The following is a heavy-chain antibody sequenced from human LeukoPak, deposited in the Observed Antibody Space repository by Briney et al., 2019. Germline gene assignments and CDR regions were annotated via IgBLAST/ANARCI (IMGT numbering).Heavy chain of an antibody. V-gene: IGHV4-59*01. Sequence: SETLSLTCTVSGASISSYYWSWIRQPPGKGLEWIGYIYYSGSTNYNPSLKSRVTISVDTSKNQFSLKLSSVTAADTAVYYCARTVGGSSDYWGQGTLVTVSS. CDR3: ARTVGGSSDY. CDR1: GASISSYY. CDR2: IYYSGST. J-gene: IGHJ4*02. D-gene: IGHD1-26*01.